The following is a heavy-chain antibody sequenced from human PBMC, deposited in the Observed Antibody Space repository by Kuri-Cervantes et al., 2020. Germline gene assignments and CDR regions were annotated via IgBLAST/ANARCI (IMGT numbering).Heavy chain of an antibody. Sequence: ASVKVSCKASGYNLLNNYRNWLRQAPGQGLEWMGVISPHGQTPSKVQKFQGRVTMTSETSTSTVYMELRNLRSDDTALYYCVNSCYHWAFDYWGQGTLVTVSS. V-gene: IGHV1-46*01. CDR3: VNSCYHWAFDY. D-gene: IGHD3-22*01. CDR1: GYNLLNNY. J-gene: IGHJ4*02. CDR2: ISPHGQTP.